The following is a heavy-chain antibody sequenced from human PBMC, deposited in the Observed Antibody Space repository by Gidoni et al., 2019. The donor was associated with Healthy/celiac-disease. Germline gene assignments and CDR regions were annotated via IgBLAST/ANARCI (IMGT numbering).Heavy chain of an antibody. J-gene: IGHJ6*02. Sequence: EVQLVESGGGLVQPGGSLRLSCAASGFTFSSYWMSWVRQAPGKGLEWVANIKQDGSEKYYVDSVKGRFTISRDNAKNSLYLQMNSLRAEDTAVYYCARESSGWFDYYYGMDVWGQGTTVTVSS. D-gene: IGHD6-19*01. CDR1: GFTFSSYW. V-gene: IGHV3-7*05. CDR3: ARESSGWFDYYYGMDV. CDR2: IKQDGSEK.